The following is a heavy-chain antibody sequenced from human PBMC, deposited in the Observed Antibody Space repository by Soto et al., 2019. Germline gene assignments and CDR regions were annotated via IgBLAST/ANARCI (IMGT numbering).Heavy chain of an antibody. J-gene: IGHJ3*02. CDR1: GYTFTNYY. CDR2: INPSSGVA. D-gene: IGHD3-16*02. CDR3: ARPFAERRSYDAFDI. Sequence: ASVKVSCKASGYTFTNYYIHWVRQAPGQGLEWMGIINPSSGVASYAQKFQGRVTMTRDTSTSTVYVELSSLRSEDTAMYYCARPFAERRSYDAFDIWGQGTMVTVS. V-gene: IGHV1-46*01.